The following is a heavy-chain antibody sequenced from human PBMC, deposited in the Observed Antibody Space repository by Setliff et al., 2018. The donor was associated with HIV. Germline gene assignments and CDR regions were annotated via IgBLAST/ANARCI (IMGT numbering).Heavy chain of an antibody. CDR2: IYTSGNSRYT. CDR1: GASVTNVLYY. CDR3: ARGHCSGTNCYGVDYYGMDV. D-gene: IGHD2-2*01. Sequence: SETLSLTCTVSGASVTNVLYYWSWLRQPAGKGLEWIGHIYTSGNSRYTNYNSSLESRVAISLDTSSNQFSLKLTSVTAADTAVYYCARGHCSGTNCYGVDYYGMDVWGQGTTVTVSS. J-gene: IGHJ6*02. V-gene: IGHV4-61*09.